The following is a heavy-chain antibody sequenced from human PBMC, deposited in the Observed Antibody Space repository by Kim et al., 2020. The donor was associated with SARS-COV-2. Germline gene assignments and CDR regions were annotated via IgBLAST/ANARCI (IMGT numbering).Heavy chain of an antibody. CDR1: GFTLSSYD. V-gene: IGHV3-23*01. J-gene: IGHJ4*02. CDR2: ITRSGDNT. D-gene: IGHD6-25*01. CDR3: ARQRLPDY. Sequence: GGSLRLSCAASGFTLSSYDMTWVRQAPGKGLEWVSFITRSGDNTYYADPVKGRFTISRDNSKNTLFLQMNSLRADDTAVYYCARQRLPDYWGQGTLVTVSS.